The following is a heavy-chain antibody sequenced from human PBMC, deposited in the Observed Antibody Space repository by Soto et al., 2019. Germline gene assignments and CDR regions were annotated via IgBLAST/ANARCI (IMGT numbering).Heavy chain of an antibody. D-gene: IGHD2-2*01. V-gene: IGHV4-31*03. Sequence: SETLSLTCTVSGVSISSGGYYWSWIRQHPGKGLEWIGYIYYSGSTYYNPSLKSRVTISVDTSKNQFSLKLSSVTAADTAVYYCAREIRSHIVVVPAGPFDYWGQGTLVTVSS. J-gene: IGHJ4*02. CDR1: GVSISSGGYY. CDR3: AREIRSHIVVVPAGPFDY. CDR2: IYYSGST.